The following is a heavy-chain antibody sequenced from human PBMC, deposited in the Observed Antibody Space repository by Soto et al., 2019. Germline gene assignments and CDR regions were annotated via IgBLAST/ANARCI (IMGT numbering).Heavy chain of an antibody. D-gene: IGHD2-15*01. CDR1: GGTFSSYA. CDR3: ARVMDIVVVVAATEGWFDP. J-gene: IGHJ5*02. CDR2: IIPIFGTA. V-gene: IGHV1-69*12. Sequence: QVQLVQSGAEVKKPGSSVKVSCKASGGTFSSYAISWVRQAPGQGREWMGGIIPIFGTANYAQKFQGRVMITADESTSTAYMELSSLRSEDTAVYYCARVMDIVVVVAATEGWFDPWGQGTLVTVSS.